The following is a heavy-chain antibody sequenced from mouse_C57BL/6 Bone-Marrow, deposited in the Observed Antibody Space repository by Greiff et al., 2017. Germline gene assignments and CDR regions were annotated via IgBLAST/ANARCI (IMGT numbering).Heavy chain of an antibody. Sequence: EVQLQQSGPELVKPGASVKISCKASGYTFTDYYMNWVKQSHGKSLEWIGDINPNNGGTSYNQKFKGKATLTVDKSSSTAYMELRSLTSEDSAVYYCAIVTTYYYAMDDWGQGTSVTVSS. CDR2: INPNNGGT. J-gene: IGHJ4*01. CDR1: GYTFTDYY. V-gene: IGHV1-26*01. D-gene: IGHD2-5*01. CDR3: AIVTTYYYAMDD.